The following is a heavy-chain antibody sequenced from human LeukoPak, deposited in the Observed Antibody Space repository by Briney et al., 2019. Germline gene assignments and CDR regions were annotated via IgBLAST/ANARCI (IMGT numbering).Heavy chain of an antibody. CDR2: ISPYNGKS. Sequence: ASVKVSCKPSGYTFNTYGITWVRQAPGQGLEWMGWISPYNGKSNYAQKFQGSVTLTTDTSTGTAYMALRSLRSDDTAVYYCARGPHERSGYPDDWGQGTLVTVSS. J-gene: IGHJ4*02. V-gene: IGHV1-18*01. CDR3: ARGPHERSGYPDD. D-gene: IGHD3-22*01. CDR1: GYTFNTYG.